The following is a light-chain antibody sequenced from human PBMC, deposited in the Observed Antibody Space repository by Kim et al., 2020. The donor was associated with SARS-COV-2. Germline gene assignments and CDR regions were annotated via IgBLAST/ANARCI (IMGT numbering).Light chain of an antibody. CDR3: QQYNNWPL. CDR1: RSVSTS. Sequence: SVSAGERATLSCSAKRSVSTSLAWYQQKPGQAPSLLIYGSSTRATDVPARFSGSGSGTEFTLTISSLQSEDFAVYYCQQYNNWPLFGQGTKVDIK. J-gene: IGKJ1*01. V-gene: IGKV3-15*01. CDR2: GSS.